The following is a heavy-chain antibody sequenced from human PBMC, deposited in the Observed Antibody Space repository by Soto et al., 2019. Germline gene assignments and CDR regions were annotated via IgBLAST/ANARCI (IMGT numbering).Heavy chain of an antibody. CDR1: GFTVSNNY. CDR2: IYSGGYT. J-gene: IGHJ4*02. D-gene: IGHD3-10*01. Sequence: EVQLVESGGGLIQPGGSLRLSCAVSGFTVSNNYMSWVRQAPGKGLEGVSVIYSGGYTAYGDSVKGRFTISRDNSKNTLTFKKNRGKAEAAAGFLCAGQRGGGGYWGQGTLVTVSS. V-gene: IGHV3-53*01. CDR3: AGQRGGGGY.